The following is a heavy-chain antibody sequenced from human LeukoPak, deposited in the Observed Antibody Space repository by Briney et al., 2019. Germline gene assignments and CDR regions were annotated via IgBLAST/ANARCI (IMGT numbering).Heavy chain of an antibody. CDR3: AKAGDVVVTAIRYYFDY. V-gene: IGHV3-23*01. D-gene: IGHD2-21*02. CDR2: ISGSGGST. Sequence: GGSLRLSCAASGFTFSGYAMSWVRQAPGKGLEWVSAISGSGGSTYYADSVKGRFTISRDNSKNTLYLQMNSLRAEDTAVYYCAKAGDVVVTAIRYYFDYWGQGTLVTVSS. CDR1: GFTFSGYA. J-gene: IGHJ4*02.